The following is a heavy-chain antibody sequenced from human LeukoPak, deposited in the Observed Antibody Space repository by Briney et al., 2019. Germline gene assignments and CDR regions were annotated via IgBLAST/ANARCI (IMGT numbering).Heavy chain of an antibody. D-gene: IGHD6-13*01. Sequence: GRSLRLSGAAAGFTFSTFGLHWLRQAPGKGLEWVAVIWYDGSNKYYADSVKGRFTISRDNSKNTMYLQMNSLRVEDTAVYYCARLGSSWSIDYWGQGTQVTVSS. J-gene: IGHJ4*02. CDR3: ARLGSSWSIDY. CDR1: GFTFSTFG. CDR2: IWYDGSNK. V-gene: IGHV3-33*01.